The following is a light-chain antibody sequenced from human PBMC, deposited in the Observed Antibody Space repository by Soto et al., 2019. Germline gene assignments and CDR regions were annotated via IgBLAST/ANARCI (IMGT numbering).Light chain of an antibody. CDR1: HDISDY. V-gene: IGKV1-33*01. Sequence: DVPMTQSPSSLSASVGDRVTITCQASHDISDYLNWNQNKPGEAPKLLIYDASKLEAGVPSRFGGRGSGADFSVIISSLQPEDIATYYCQQYDSVPLTVGGGTKVEIK. CDR3: QQYDSVPLT. CDR2: DAS. J-gene: IGKJ4*01.